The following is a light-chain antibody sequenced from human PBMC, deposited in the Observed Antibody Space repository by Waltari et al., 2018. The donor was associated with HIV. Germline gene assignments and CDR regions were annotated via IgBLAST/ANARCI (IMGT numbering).Light chain of an antibody. J-gene: IGKJ2*03. CDR1: QTVLYSSDNRDY. Sequence: DIVLTQSPDSMAVSLGERATVNCTSSQTVLYSSDNRDYLAWYQVRPGQPPHLLIYWASTRQSGVPDRFSGSGSGTHFSLTISGLQAEDVAIYYCQQYYTTPQSFGQGTRLEI. CDR3: QQYYTTPQS. V-gene: IGKV4-1*01. CDR2: WAS.